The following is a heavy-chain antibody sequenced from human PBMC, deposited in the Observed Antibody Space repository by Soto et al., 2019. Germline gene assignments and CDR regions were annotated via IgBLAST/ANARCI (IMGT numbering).Heavy chain of an antibody. CDR2: MNHRGST. J-gene: IGHJ6*03. D-gene: IGHD6-13*01. V-gene: IGHV4-34*01. CDR1: GGSFTGYF. Sequence: PSETLSLTCAVYGGSFTGYFWGWIRQPPGKGLEWIGEMNHRGSTHYNPSLKSRVTISLHTSKNQFSLKLSSVTAADTAVYYCARDSSPSRDMDVWGKGTTVTVSS. CDR3: ARDSSPSRDMDV.